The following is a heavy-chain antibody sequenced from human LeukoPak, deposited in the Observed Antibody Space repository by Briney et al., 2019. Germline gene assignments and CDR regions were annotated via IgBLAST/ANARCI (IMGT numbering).Heavy chain of an antibody. CDR3: AREIFGSGSYPAL. CDR1: GFSFDTYA. CDR2: IWHDGSHK. D-gene: IGHD3-10*01. V-gene: IGHV3-33*01. Sequence: GGSLRLSCAASGFSFDTYAMHWVRQAPGQGLEWVALIWHDGSHKFYSNSVRGQFTISRDNSKNTVYLQMNNLRPDDTAVYYCAREIFGSGSYPALWGQGTLVTVSS. J-gene: IGHJ4*02.